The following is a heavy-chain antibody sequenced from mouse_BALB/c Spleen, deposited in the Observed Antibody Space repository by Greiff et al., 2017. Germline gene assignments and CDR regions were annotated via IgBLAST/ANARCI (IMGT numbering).Heavy chain of an antibody. CDR2: INPYNGDT. J-gene: IGHJ3*01. CDR1: GYSFTGYF. CDR3: ARYDYDVGFAY. D-gene: IGHD2-4*01. V-gene: IGHV1-20*02. Sequence: VQLQQSGPELVKPGASVKISCKASGYSFTGYFMNWVMQSHGKSLEWIGRINPYNGDTFYNQKFKGKATLTVDKSSSTAHMELRSLASEDSAVYYCARYDYDVGFAYWGQGTLVTVSA.